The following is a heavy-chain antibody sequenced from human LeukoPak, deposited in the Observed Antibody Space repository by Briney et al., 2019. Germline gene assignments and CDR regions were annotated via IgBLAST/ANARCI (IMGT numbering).Heavy chain of an antibody. CDR3: ARHNGFDRGYYYYMDV. CDR2: VYTSGIT. CDR1: GGSINSHY. Sequence: PSETLSLTCTVSGGSINSHYWSWIRQPAGKGLEWIGRVYTSGITNYNPSLKSRITMSVDTSKNQFSLKLTSVTAADTAVYYCARHNGFDRGYYYYMDVWGKGTTVTVSS. J-gene: IGHJ6*03. D-gene: IGHD3-9*01. V-gene: IGHV4-4*07.